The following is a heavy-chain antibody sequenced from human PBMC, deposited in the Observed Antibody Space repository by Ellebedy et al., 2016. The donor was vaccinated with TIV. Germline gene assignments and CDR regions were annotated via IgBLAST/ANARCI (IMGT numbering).Heavy chain of an antibody. J-gene: IGHJ5*02. Sequence: GESLKISCAASGFTFSSYSMNWVRPAPGKGLGWVSSISSSSSYIYYAHSVKGRFTISRDNAKNSLYLQMNSLRAEDTAVYYCASSDYSNHNWFDPWGQGTLVTVSS. V-gene: IGHV3-21*01. CDR2: ISSSSSYI. CDR3: ASSDYSNHNWFDP. D-gene: IGHD4-11*01. CDR1: GFTFSSYS.